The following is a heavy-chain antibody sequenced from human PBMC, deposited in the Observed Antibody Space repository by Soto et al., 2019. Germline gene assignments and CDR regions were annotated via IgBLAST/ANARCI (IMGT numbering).Heavy chain of an antibody. CDR3: ASAGYCSSTSCPNGNWFDP. D-gene: IGHD2-2*01. CDR2: INHSGST. CDR1: GGSFSGYY. V-gene: IGHV4-34*01. Sequence: SETLSLTCAVYGGSFSGYYWSWIRQPPGKGLEWIGEINHSGSTNYDPSLKSRVTISVDTSKNQFSLKLTSVTAADTAVYYCASAGYCSSTSCPNGNWFDPWGQGTLVT. J-gene: IGHJ5*02.